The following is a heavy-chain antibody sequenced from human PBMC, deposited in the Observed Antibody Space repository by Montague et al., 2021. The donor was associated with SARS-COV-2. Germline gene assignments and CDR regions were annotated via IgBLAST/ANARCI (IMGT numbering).Heavy chain of an antibody. CDR3: ARGGGSGYRYYFDY. CDR1: GGSISSYY. Sequence: SETLSLTCTVSGGSISSYYWNWIRQPPGKGLEWIGYIRYSGRTNYNPSLKSRVTISVDTSKNQFSLKLSSVTAADTAVYYCARGGGSGYRYYFDYWGQGSLVTVSS. D-gene: IGHD3-22*01. J-gene: IGHJ4*02. V-gene: IGHV4-59*01. CDR2: IRYSGRT.